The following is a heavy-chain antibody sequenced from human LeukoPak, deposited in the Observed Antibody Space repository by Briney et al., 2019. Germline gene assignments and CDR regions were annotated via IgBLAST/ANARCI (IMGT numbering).Heavy chain of an antibody. D-gene: IGHD4-17*01. CDR2: TYYTSKWNT. J-gene: IGHJ4*02. V-gene: IGHV6-1*01. Sequence: SQTLSLTCAISGDSVSTSGVAWNWVRQSPSRGLEWLGRTYYTSKWNTDYAVSVKSRIVVNPDTSKNQFSLQLNSVTSEDTAVYYCARLTTTVTTPFDYWGQGTLVTVSS. CDR3: ARLTTTVTTPFDY. CDR1: GDSVSTSGVA.